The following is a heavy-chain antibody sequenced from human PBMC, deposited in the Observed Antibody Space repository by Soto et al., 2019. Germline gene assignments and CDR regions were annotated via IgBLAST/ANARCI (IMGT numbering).Heavy chain of an antibody. V-gene: IGHV2-5*01. Sequence: QITLKESGPTLVKPTQTLTLTCTFSGFSLSTSGVGVGWIRQPPGKALEWLALIYWNDDKRYSPSPKSRLTITKDTSKNQVVLTMTNMDPVDTATYYCARRSSGYYYFDYWGQGTLVTVSS. CDR3: ARRSSGYYYFDY. CDR2: IYWNDDK. CDR1: GFSLSTSGVG. D-gene: IGHD3-22*01. J-gene: IGHJ4*02.